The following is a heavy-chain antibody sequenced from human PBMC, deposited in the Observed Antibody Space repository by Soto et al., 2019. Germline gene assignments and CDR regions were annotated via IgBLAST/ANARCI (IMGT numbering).Heavy chain of an antibody. V-gene: IGHV5-51*01. Sequence: PGESLKISCKGSGYSFTSYWIGWVRQMPGKGLEWMGIIYPGDSDTRYSPSFQGQVTISADKSISTAYLQWSSLKASDTAMYYCARQSPYYYGSGSLSFGDYYYYMDVWGKGTTVTVSS. J-gene: IGHJ6*03. CDR3: ARQSPYYYGSGSLSFGDYYYYMDV. CDR2: IYPGDSDT. D-gene: IGHD3-10*01. CDR1: GYSFTSYW.